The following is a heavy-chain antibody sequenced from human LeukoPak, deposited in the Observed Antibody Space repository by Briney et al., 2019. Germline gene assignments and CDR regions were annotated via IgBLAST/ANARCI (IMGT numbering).Heavy chain of an antibody. V-gene: IGHV1-24*01. D-gene: IGHD1-26*01. Sequence: ASVKVSCKASGYTFTGYHMHWVRQAPGRGLEWTGGFDPEDGETIYAQKFQGRVTMTEDTSTDTAYMELSSLRSEDTAVYYCATVSGRYYVDAFDIWGQGTMVTVSS. CDR3: ATVSGRYYVDAFDI. CDR1: GYTFTGYH. CDR2: FDPEDGET. J-gene: IGHJ3*02.